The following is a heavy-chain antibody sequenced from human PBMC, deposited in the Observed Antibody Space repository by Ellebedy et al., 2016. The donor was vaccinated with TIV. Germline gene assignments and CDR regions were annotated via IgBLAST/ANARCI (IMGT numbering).Heavy chain of an antibody. D-gene: IGHD3-10*01. V-gene: IGHV3-23*01. CDR2: MSGRDDVT. Sequence: GGSLRLXCTASGFPFSTFDMSWVRQAPGKGLEWVSFMSGRDDVTVYADSVRGRFIVSRDNSRNMFFLTLNSLRAEDTAVYYCAREGLFVRGVIGGYFDYWGQGTLVTVSS. CDR1: GFPFSTFD. CDR3: AREGLFVRGVIGGYFDY. J-gene: IGHJ4*02.